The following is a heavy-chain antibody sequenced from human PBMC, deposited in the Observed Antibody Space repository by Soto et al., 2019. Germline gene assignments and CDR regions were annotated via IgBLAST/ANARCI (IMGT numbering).Heavy chain of an antibody. V-gene: IGHV3-11*01. J-gene: IGHJ6*03. CDR2: ISSSGSTI. Sequence: GGSLRLSCAASGFTFSDYYMSWIRQAPGKGLEWVSYISSSGSTIYYADSVKGRFTISRDNAKNSLYLQMNSLRAEDTAVYYCARVGYCTNGVCYHHYYYYMDVWGKGTTVTVSS. D-gene: IGHD2-8*01. CDR3: ARVGYCTNGVCYHHYYYYMDV. CDR1: GFTFSDYY.